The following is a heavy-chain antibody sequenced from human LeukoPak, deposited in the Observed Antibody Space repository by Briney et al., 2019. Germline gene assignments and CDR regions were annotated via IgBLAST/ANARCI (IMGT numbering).Heavy chain of an antibody. CDR2: INSDGSST. D-gene: IGHD5-18*01. CDR3: ARAGGGYSYGHQGY. V-gene: IGHV3-74*01. CDR1: GFTFSSYW. Sequence: GGSLRLSCAASGFTFSSYWMHWVRQAPGKGLVCVSRINSDGSSTSYADSVKGRFTISRDNAKNTLYLQMNSLRAEDTAVYYCARAGGGYSYGHQGYWGQGTLVTVSS. J-gene: IGHJ4*02.